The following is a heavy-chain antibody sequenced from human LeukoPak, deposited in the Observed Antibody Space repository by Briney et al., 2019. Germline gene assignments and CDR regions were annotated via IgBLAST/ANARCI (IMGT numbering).Heavy chain of an antibody. CDR1: GGTFSSYA. CDR3: ARDIPEGGYDGVGYYFDY. D-gene: IGHD5-12*01. CDR2: IIPILGIA. J-gene: IGHJ4*02. Sequence: GASVKVSCKASGGTFSSYAISWVRQAPGQGLEWMGRIIPILGIANYAQKFQGRVTITADKSTSTAYMELSSLRSEDTAVYYCARDIPEGGYDGVGYYFDYWGQGTLVTVSS. V-gene: IGHV1-69*04.